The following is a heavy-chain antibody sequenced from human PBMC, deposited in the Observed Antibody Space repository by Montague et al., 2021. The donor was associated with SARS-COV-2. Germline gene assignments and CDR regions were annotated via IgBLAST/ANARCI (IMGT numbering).Heavy chain of an antibody. Sequence: SETLSLTCTVSGGSVSSSCYHWGWLRPPPGKGLDWIGCFYYTGSTSYTPSLQSRVTISVDTSNNQFSLKLSSVTAADAAVYYCARRITGSGNAFDIWGQGTMVTVSS. V-gene: IGHV4-39*01. CDR2: FYYTGST. D-gene: IGHD3-10*01. CDR1: GGSVSSSCYH. J-gene: IGHJ3*02. CDR3: ARRITGSGNAFDI.